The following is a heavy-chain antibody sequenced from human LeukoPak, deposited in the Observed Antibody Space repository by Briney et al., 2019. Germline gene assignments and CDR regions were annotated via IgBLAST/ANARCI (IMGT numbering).Heavy chain of an antibody. CDR2: ISYDGSNK. CDR3: VMYTWGDVPDI. CDR1: GFTFSSYG. V-gene: IGHV3-30*03. Sequence: GGSLRLSCAASGFTFSSYGMHWVRQAPGKGLEWVAVISYDGSNKYYADSVKGRFTISRENAKNTLYLQMNNLRVEDTAIYFCVMYTWGDVPDIWGQGTRVTVSS. J-gene: IGHJ3*02. D-gene: IGHD1-20*01.